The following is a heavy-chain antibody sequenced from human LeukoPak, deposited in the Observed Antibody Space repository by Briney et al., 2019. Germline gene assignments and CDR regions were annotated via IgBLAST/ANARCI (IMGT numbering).Heavy chain of an antibody. CDR3: ARAPKIWNGYGYYFDY. V-gene: IGHV4-59*01. Sequence: SETQSLTCTVSGGSISSYYWSWIRQPPGKGLEWIGYIYYSGSTNYNPSLKSRVTISVDTSKNQFSLKLSSVTAADTAVYYCARAPKIWNGYGYYFDYWGQGTLVTVSS. D-gene: IGHD3-3*01. J-gene: IGHJ4*02. CDR2: IYYSGST. CDR1: GGSISSYY.